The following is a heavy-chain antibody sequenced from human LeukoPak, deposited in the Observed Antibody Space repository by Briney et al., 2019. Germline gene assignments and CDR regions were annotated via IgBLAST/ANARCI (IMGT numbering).Heavy chain of an antibody. CDR2: MNPNRGNT. D-gene: IGHD3-22*01. Sequence: ASVKVSCKASGYTFTNYDINWVRQATGQGLEGMGWMNPNRGNTGYAQKFQGRVTMTRNTSITTAYMELSSLRSDDTAMYYCARGAVVVGSWFDPWGQGTLVTVSS. J-gene: IGHJ5*02. CDR1: GYTFTNYD. V-gene: IGHV1-8*02. CDR3: ARGAVVVGSWFDP.